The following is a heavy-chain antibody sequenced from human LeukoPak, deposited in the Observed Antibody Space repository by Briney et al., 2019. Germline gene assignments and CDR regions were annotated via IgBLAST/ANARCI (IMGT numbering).Heavy chain of an antibody. D-gene: IGHD2/OR15-2a*01. Sequence: AGSLRLSCAASGFTFSSYSMNWVRQAPGKGLEWVSSISSSSSYIYYAYSVKGRFTISRDNAKNTLYPQMNSLRAEDTAVYYCARGYSDSTAYTKGYWGQGTLVTVSS. CDR1: GFTFSSYS. CDR3: ARGYSDSTAYTKGY. J-gene: IGHJ4*02. V-gene: IGHV3-21*01. CDR2: ISSSSSYI.